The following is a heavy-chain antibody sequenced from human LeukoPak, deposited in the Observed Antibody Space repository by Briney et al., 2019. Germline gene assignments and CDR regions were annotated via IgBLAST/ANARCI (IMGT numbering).Heavy chain of an antibody. Sequence: SETLSLTCTVSGGSISSYYWSWIRQPPGKGLGWIGYIYYSGSTKYNPSLKSRVTISVDTSKNHFSLKLSSVTAADTAVYYCARDERSRYYYMDVWGKGTTVTVSS. V-gene: IGHV4-59*01. CDR2: IYYSGST. CDR3: ARDERSRYYYMDV. J-gene: IGHJ6*03. CDR1: GGSISSYY.